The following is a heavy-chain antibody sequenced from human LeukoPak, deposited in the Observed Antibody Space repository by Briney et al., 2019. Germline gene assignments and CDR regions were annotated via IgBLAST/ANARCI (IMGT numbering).Heavy chain of an antibody. CDR2: ISASGGST. Sequence: PGGSLRLSCAAPGFTFSSSAMSWVRQVPGKGLEWVSGISASGGSTYYADSVRGRFTISRDNSKNTLYVQMNSLRDEDTAVYYCAKHPTYYYDSSGYYGYFDYWGQGTLVSVSS. CDR3: AKHPTYYYDSSGYYGYFDY. V-gene: IGHV3-23*01. J-gene: IGHJ4*02. D-gene: IGHD3-22*01. CDR1: GFTFSSSA.